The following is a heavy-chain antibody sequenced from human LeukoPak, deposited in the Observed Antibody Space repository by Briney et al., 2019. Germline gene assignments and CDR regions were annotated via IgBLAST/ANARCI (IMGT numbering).Heavy chain of an antibody. CDR3: TRVSITYYDFWSGYLDY. Sequence: PGGSLRLSCTASGFTFGDYAMSWVRQAPGKGLEWVGFIRSKAYGGTTEYAASVKGRFTISRDDSKSIAYLQMNSLKTEDTAVYYCTRVSITYYDFWSGYLDYWGQGTLVTVSS. CDR2: IRSKAYGGTT. V-gene: IGHV3-49*04. J-gene: IGHJ4*02. D-gene: IGHD3-3*01. CDR1: GFTFGDYA.